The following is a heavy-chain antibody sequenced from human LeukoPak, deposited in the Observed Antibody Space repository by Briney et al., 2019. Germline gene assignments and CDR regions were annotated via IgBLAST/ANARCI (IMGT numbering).Heavy chain of an antibody. Sequence: GGSLRLSCAASGFTSSSYWMSWARQAPGKGLEWVSSISSSGTTTYYADSVKGRFTISRDNSKNTLYLQMNSLRAEDTAVYYCATARGYFDYWGQGALVTVSS. CDR2: ISSSGTTT. D-gene: IGHD2-15*01. J-gene: IGHJ4*02. CDR3: ATARGYFDY. CDR1: GFTSSSYW. V-gene: IGHV3-23*01.